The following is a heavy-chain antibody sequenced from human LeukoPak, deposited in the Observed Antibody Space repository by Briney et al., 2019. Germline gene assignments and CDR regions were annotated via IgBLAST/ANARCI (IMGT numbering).Heavy chain of an antibody. CDR3: ARNEIKENYDSSGYVDY. D-gene: IGHD3-22*01. CDR2: INHSGST. Sequence: SETLSLTCAVYGGSFSGYYWSWIRQPPGKGLEWIGEINHSGSTNHNPSLKSRVTISADTSKNQFSLKLSSVTAADTAVYYCARNEIKENYDSSGYVDYWGQGTLVTVSS. J-gene: IGHJ4*02. CDR1: GGSFSGYY. V-gene: IGHV4-34*01.